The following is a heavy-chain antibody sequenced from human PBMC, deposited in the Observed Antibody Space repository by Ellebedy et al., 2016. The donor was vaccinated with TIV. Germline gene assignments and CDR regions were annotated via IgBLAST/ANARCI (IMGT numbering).Heavy chain of an antibody. CDR1: GYSITNYD. J-gene: IGHJ4*02. V-gene: IGHV1-8*01. Sequence: AASVTVSCKAFGYSITNYDINWVRQAAGHGLEWMGLINPASGYTMYAQRFQGRVTITRNISINTVFMELSSLRSEDTAVYFCAKELGVRATQPDDWGQGTLVTVSS. D-gene: IGHD1-26*01. CDR3: AKELGVRATQPDD. CDR2: INPASGYT.